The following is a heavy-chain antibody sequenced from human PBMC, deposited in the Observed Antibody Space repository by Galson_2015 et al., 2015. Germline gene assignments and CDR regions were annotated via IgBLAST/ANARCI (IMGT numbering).Heavy chain of an antibody. CDR3: AKDMGYSSSWYYFDY. V-gene: IGHV3-9*01. CDR2: ISWNSGSI. CDR1: GFTFDDYA. D-gene: IGHD6-13*01. Sequence: SLRLSCAASGFTFDDYAMHWVRHAPGKGLEWVSGISWNSGSIGYADSVKGRFTISRDNAKNSLYLQMNSLRAEDTALYYCAKDMGYSSSWYYFDYWGQGTLVTVSS. J-gene: IGHJ4*02.